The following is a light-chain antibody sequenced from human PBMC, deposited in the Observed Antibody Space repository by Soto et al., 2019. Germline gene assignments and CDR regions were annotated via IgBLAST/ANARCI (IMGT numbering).Light chain of an antibody. Sequence: QSALTQPRSVSGSPGQSVTISCTGTSSDVGVYNYVSWYQQHPGKAPKLVIYDVSKRPSGVPDRFSGSKSGNTASLTISGLQAEDEADYYCCSYAGSFTVLFGGGTKVTVL. V-gene: IGLV2-11*01. J-gene: IGLJ2*01. CDR3: CSYAGSFTVL. CDR2: DVS. CDR1: SSDVGVYNY.